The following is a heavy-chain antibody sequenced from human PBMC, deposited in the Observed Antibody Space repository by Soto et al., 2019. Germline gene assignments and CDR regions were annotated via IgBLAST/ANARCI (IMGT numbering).Heavy chain of an antibody. CDR1: GYTFTTYY. CDR3: AGLYHYDSSGYYDY. J-gene: IGHJ4*02. D-gene: IGHD3-22*01. CDR2: ISPDGGRT. V-gene: IGHV1-46*01. Sequence: ASVKVSCKASGYTFTTYYMHWVRQAPGQGLEWMGIISPDGGRTSYAQKFQGRVTMTRDTSTSTVYMQLSSLTSEDTAVYYCAGLYHYDSSGYYDYWGQGTLVTVSS.